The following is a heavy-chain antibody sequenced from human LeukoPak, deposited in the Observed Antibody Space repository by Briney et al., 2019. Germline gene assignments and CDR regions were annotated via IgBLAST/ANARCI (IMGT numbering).Heavy chain of an antibody. CDR2: IRYDVSNK. Sequence: GGSLRLSCAASGFTFSSYGMHWGRQAPGKGLGWVAVIRYDVSNKYYADPVKGRFTIPRDNSKNTLYLQMNSLRAEDTAVYYCAKDGLLWYYDSSGYYIDYWGQGTLVTVSS. J-gene: IGHJ4*02. CDR1: GFTFSSYG. D-gene: IGHD3-22*01. V-gene: IGHV3-30*02. CDR3: AKDGLLWYYDSSGYYIDY.